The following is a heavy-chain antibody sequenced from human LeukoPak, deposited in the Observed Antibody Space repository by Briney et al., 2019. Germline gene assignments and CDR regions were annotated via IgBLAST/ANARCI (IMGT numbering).Heavy chain of an antibody. Sequence: SGGSLRLSCAASGFTFSSYVMSWVRQAPGKGLEWVSGISGSGGRTYYADSVKGRFTISRDNSKNTLYLQMNSLRAEDTALYYCAKDTLTHSSSSTAFDVWGQGTMVTVSS. CDR2: ISGSGGRT. V-gene: IGHV3-23*01. J-gene: IGHJ3*01. CDR1: GFTFSSYV. D-gene: IGHD6-13*01. CDR3: AKDTLTHSSSSTAFDV.